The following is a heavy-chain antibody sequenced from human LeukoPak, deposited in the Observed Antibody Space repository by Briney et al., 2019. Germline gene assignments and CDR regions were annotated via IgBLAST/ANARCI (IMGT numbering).Heavy chain of an antibody. Sequence: SETLSLTCTVSGGSISSSSYYWGWIRQPPGKGLEWIGSIYYSGSTYYNPSLKSRVTISVDTSKNQFSLKLSSVTAADTAVYYCARGSVATWGTDFDYWGQGTLVTVSS. CDR3: ARGSVATWGTDFDY. CDR2: IYYSGST. CDR1: GGSISSSSYY. V-gene: IGHV4-39*07. D-gene: IGHD5-12*01. J-gene: IGHJ4*02.